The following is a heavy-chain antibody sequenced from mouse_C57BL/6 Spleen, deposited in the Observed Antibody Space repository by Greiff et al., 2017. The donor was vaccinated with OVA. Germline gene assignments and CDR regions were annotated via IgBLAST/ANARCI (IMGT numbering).Heavy chain of an antibody. Sequence: QVQLKESGPGLVQPSQSLSITCTASGFSLTSYGVHWVRQSPGKGLEWLGVIWSGGSTDYNAAFISRLSISKDNSKSQVFFKMNSLRADDTAIYYCARDLLVYAMDYWGQGTSVTVSS. J-gene: IGHJ4*01. CDR3: ARDLLVYAMDY. CDR1: GFSLTSYG. V-gene: IGHV2-2*01. D-gene: IGHD5-1*01. CDR2: IWSGGST.